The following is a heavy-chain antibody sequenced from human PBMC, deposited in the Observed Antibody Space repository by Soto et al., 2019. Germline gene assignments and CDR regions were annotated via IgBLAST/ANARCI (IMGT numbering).Heavy chain of an antibody. CDR3: ARIPTYYYDRRDFDY. V-gene: IGHV4-31*03. D-gene: IGHD3-22*01. CDR1: GGSISSGGYY. Sequence: QVQLQESGPGLVKPSQTLSLTCTVSGGSISSGGYYWSWIRQHPGKGLEWIGYIYYSGSTYYNPSLKSRVTISVDTSKNQFSLKLSSVTATDTAVYYCARIPTYYYDRRDFDYWGQGTLVTVSS. J-gene: IGHJ4*02. CDR2: IYYSGST.